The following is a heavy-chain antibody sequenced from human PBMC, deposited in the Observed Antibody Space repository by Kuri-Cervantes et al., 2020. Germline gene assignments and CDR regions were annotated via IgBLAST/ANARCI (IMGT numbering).Heavy chain of an antibody. Sequence: SLKISCAASGFTFDDYAMHWVRQAPGKGLEWVSGISWNSGSIGYADSVKGRFTISRDNSKNTLYLQMNSLRAEDTAVYYCARVRGSGSYAYVADWGQGILVTVSS. CDR1: GFTFDDYA. CDR2: ISWNSGSI. V-gene: IGHV3-9*01. CDR3: ARVRGSGSYAYVAD. J-gene: IGHJ4*01. D-gene: IGHD3-10*01.